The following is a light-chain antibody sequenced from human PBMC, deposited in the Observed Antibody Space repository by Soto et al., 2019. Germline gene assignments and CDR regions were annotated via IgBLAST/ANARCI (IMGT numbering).Light chain of an antibody. V-gene: IGKV1-33*01. CDR1: QNINSW. CDR3: QQYDNLPLT. Sequence: DIQMTQSPSTLSASVGDRVTITCRASQNINSWLAWYQQKPGKAPKLLIYDASNLETGVPSRFSGSGSGTDFTFTISSLQPEDIATYYCQQYDNLPLTFGGGTKVDIK. J-gene: IGKJ4*01. CDR2: DAS.